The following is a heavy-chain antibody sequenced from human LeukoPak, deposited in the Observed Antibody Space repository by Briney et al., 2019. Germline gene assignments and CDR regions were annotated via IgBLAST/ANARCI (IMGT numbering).Heavy chain of an antibody. J-gene: IGHJ3*02. V-gene: IGHV3-30*02. CDR2: IGYDGSNK. Sequence: GGSLTLSCAASGFTFSSYGVHWVRQAPGKGREGVAFIGYDGSNKYYADSVKGRFTISRDNSKNTLYLQMNSLRAEDTAVYYCRYYDSSGYSYGYAVDIWGQGTMVTVSS. CDR1: GFTFSSYG. CDR3: RYYDSSGYSYGYAVDI. D-gene: IGHD3-22*01.